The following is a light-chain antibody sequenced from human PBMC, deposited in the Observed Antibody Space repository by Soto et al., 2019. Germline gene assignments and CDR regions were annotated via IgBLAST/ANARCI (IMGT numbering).Light chain of an antibody. J-gene: IGLJ1*01. CDR1: TSDVADYDY. V-gene: IGLV2-11*01. CDR2: DVN. CDR3: CSYAGGYTYV. Sequence: QSALTQPASVSGAPGQSITISCTGATSDVADYDYVSWYQHHPGKAPKLIIYDVNKRPSGVPDRFSGSKSGNTASLTISGLQAEDEADYYCCSYAGGYTYVFGTVTKLTVL.